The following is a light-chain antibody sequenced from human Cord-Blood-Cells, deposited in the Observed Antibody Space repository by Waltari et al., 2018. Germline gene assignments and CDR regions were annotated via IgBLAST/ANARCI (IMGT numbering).Light chain of an antibody. CDR3: SSYTSSSTLDV. V-gene: IGLV2-14*01. Sequence: QSALTQPASVSGSPGQSITISCTGTSSYVGGYNYVSCYQQHPGKAPKLMIYDVSNRPSGVSNRFSGSKSGNTASLTISGLQAEDEADYYCSSYTSSSTLDVFGTGTKVTVL. CDR2: DVS. CDR1: SSYVGGYNY. J-gene: IGLJ1*01.